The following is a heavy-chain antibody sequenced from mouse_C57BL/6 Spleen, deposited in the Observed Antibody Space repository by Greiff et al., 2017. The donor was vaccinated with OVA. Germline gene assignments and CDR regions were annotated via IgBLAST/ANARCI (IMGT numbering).Heavy chain of an antibody. J-gene: IGHJ2*01. V-gene: IGHV1-15*01. CDR2: IDPETGGT. CDR3: TRAVAYFDY. CDR1: GYTFTDYE. D-gene: IGHD1-1*01. Sequence: VQLQQSGAELVRPGASVTLSCKASGYTFTDYEMPWVKQTPVHGLEWIGAIDPETGGTAYNQKFKGKAILTADKSSSTAYMELRSLTSEDSAVYYCTRAVAYFDYWGQGTTLTVSS.